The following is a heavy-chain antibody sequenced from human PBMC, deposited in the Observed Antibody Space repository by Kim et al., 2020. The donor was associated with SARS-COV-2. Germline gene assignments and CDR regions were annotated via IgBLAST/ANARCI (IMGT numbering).Heavy chain of an antibody. CDR2: ISSSSSYT. D-gene: IGHD2-2*01. CDR1: GFTFSDYY. CDR3: ARGQVVPAAGAKVDYYYGMDV. V-gene: IGHV3-11*05. J-gene: IGHJ6*02. Sequence: GGSLRLSCAASGFTFSDYYMSWIRQAPGKGLEWVSYISSSSSYTNYADSVKGRFTISRDNAKNSLYLQMNSLRAEDTAVYYCARGQVVPAAGAKVDYYYGMDVWGQGTTVTVSS.